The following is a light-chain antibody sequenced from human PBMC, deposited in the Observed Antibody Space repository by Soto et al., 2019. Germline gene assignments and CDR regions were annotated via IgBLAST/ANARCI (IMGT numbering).Light chain of an antibody. V-gene: IGKV1-5*01. J-gene: IGKJ5*01. CDR2: DAS. Sequence: DMQLSQSPYTGYASGGDSVSMTFRASQNIRNWLAWYQQKPGKAPNPLIYDASSLKSGVPSRFSGSGSGTEFTLTITSLQPGDFATYYCQQYNTYSTFGQGTRLEIK. CDR3: QQYNTYST. CDR1: QNIRNW.